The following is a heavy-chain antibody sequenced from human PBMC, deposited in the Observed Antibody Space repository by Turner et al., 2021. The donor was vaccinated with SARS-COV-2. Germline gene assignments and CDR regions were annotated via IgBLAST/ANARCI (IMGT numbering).Heavy chain of an antibody. CDR2: IYYNGST. CDR3: ARLLNPGSYYYYYYGMDV. CDR1: GGSLSSSNYY. J-gene: IGHJ6*02. Sequence: QLQLQESGPGLVKPSETLSLTCTVSGGSLSSSNYYWGWIRQPPGKGLEWIGSIYYNGSTYYNPSVKSRVTISVDTSKNQFSLKLRSVTAADTAVYYCARLLNPGSYYYYYYGMDVWGQGTTVTVSS. D-gene: IGHD3-10*01. V-gene: IGHV4-39*01.